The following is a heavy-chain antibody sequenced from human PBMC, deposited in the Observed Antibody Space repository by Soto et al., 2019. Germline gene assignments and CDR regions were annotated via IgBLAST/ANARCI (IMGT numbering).Heavy chain of an antibody. CDR1: GFTFSSYS. CDR2: ISSSSSTI. V-gene: IGHV3-48*01. CDR3: ARVGTVLDY. J-gene: IGHJ4*02. Sequence: EVQLVESGGGLVQPGGSLRLSCAASGFTFSSYSMNWVRQAPGKGLEWVSYISSSSSTIYYADSVKGRFTLSRDNAKTSLYLQMNSLRAEDTAVYYCARVGTVLDYWGQGTLVTVSS. D-gene: IGHD4-17*01.